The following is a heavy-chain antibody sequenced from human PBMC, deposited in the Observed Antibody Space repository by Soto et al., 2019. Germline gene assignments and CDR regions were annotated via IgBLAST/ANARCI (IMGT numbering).Heavy chain of an antibody. D-gene: IGHD6-19*01. CDR1: GFTFSSYG. CDR2: ISYDGSNK. Sequence: QVQLVESGGGVVQPGRSLRLSCAASGFTFSSYGMHWVRQAPGKGLEWVAVISYDGSNKYYADSVEGRFTISRDNSKNTRYLKMNSLRAEDTAVYYCAKESGWYRYGMDVWGQGTTVTVSS. J-gene: IGHJ6*02. V-gene: IGHV3-30*18. CDR3: AKESGWYRYGMDV.